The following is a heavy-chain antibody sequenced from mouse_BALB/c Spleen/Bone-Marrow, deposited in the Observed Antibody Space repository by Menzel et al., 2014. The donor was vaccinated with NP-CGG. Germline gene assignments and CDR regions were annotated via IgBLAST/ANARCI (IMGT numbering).Heavy chain of an antibody. CDR1: GYTFSSDY. Sequence: QVQLQQSGAELVKPGASVKLSCKASGYTFSSDYMYWVKQRPGQGLEWIGEINPSNGGTNFNEKFKSKATLTADKSSGTAYMQLKSLTSEDSAVNYCTRSRRAMDYWGQGTSVTVSS. V-gene: IGHV1S81*02. CDR3: TRSRRAMDY. J-gene: IGHJ4*01. CDR2: INPSNGGT. D-gene: IGHD2-12*01.